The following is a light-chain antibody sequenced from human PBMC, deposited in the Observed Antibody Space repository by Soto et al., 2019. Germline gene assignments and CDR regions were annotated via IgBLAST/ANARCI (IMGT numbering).Light chain of an antibody. CDR2: EGS. Sequence: QLVLTQPASVSGSPGQSITISCTGTSSDVGSYNLVSWYQQHPGKAPKLMIYEGSKRPSGVSNRFSGSKSGNTASLTISGLQPEDEADYYCCSYTDSSTFVFGTGTKLTVL. J-gene: IGLJ1*01. CDR3: CSYTDSSTFV. CDR1: SSDVGSYNL. V-gene: IGLV2-23*01.